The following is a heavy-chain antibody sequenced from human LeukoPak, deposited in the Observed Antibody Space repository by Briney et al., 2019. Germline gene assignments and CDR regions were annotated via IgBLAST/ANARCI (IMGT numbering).Heavy chain of an antibody. V-gene: IGHV1-46*01. CDR1: GYTFTSYY. Sequence: ASVKVSCKASGYTFTSYYMHWVRQASGQGLEWMGIINPSGGITRYAQKFQGRVTMARDTSTSTFYMELSSLRSEDTAVYYCARRPDSYYYGMDVWGQGTTVTVSS. CDR2: INPSGGIT. J-gene: IGHJ6*02. CDR3: ARRPDSYYYGMDV.